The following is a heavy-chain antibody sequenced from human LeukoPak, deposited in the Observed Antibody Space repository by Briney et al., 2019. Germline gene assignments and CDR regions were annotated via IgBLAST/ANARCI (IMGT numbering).Heavy chain of an antibody. J-gene: IGHJ5*02. CDR3: ARHPGIVVVVAATYGWFDP. D-gene: IGHD2-15*01. V-gene: IGHV4-38-2*01. CDR2: IYHSGST. CDR1: GYSISNGYY. Sequence: KPSETLSLTCAVSGYSISNGYYWGWIRQPPGKGLEWIGSIYHSGSTYYNPSLKSRVTISVDTSKSQFSLKLSSVTAADTAVYYCARHPGIVVVVAATYGWFDPWGQGTLVTVSS.